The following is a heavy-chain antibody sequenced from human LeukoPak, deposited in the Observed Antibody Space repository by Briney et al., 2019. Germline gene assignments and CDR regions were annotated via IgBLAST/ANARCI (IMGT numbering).Heavy chain of an antibody. CDR2: MNANSGNT. CDR1: GYTFTSYD. Sequence: ASVKVSCTASGYTFTSYDINWVRQAPGQGLEWMGGMNANSGNTGYAQKFQGRVTMTRNTSISTAYMELSSLRSEDTAAYYCAREGVVGLSWGQGNLVTVSS. CDR3: AREGVVGLS. V-gene: IGHV1-8*01. J-gene: IGHJ5*02. D-gene: IGHD3-10*01.